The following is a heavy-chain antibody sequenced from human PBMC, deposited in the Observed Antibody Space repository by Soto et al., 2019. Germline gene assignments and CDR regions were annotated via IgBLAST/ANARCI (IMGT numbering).Heavy chain of an antibody. V-gene: IGHV4-59*08. Sequence: PSETLSLTCTVSGGSISSYYWSWIRQPPGKGLEWIGYISYSGNTNYNPSLKSRVTISIDTSKKQFSLKLSSVTAADTAVYYCARRGSGWYVGMDAWGQGTTVTVSS. CDR3: ARRGSGWYVGMDA. D-gene: IGHD6-19*01. CDR2: ISYSGNT. CDR1: GGSISSYY. J-gene: IGHJ6*02.